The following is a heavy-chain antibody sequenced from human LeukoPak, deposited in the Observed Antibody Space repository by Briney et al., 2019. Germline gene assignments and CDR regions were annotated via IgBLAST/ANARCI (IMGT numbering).Heavy chain of an antibody. CDR3: ARSGSGRRYFDY. D-gene: IGHD3-10*01. Sequence: SETLSLTCTVSGGSISSYYWSWIRQPPGKGLEWIGYIYYSGSTNYNPSLKSRVTISVDTSKNQFSLKLSSVTAADTAVYYCARSGSGRRYFDYWGQGTLVTVSS. CDR1: GGSISSYY. CDR2: IYYSGST. V-gene: IGHV4-59*01. J-gene: IGHJ4*02.